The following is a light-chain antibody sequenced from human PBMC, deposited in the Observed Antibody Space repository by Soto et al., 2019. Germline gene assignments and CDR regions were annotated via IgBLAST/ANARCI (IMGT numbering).Light chain of an antibody. CDR3: HQYDSLPLT. V-gene: IGKV3-20*01. J-gene: IGKJ4*01. CDR1: QSVASNY. Sequence: EIVLRQSPGTLSLSPGERATLSCRASQSVASNYLGWYQQKPGQAPRVLIFDASIRATGIPDRFSASGSGSDFTLTISRLEPDDFAVYYCHQYDSLPLTFGGGTKVDIK. CDR2: DAS.